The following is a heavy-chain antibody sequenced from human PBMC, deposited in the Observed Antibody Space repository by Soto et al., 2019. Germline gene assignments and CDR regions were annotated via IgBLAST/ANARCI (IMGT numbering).Heavy chain of an antibody. CDR2: IGATGDT. CDR3: AREATGKTGAAFDI. D-gene: IGHD1-1*01. V-gene: IGHV3-13*01. CDR1: GFTFSSFA. J-gene: IGHJ3*02. Sequence: EVQLVESGGGLVQPGGSLRLSCAASGFTFSSFAMHWVRQVTGKGLEWVSAIGATGDTYYPDSVKGRFTLSRENAKNSLFLQMNNLRVGDTAIYYCAREATGKTGAAFDIWGQGTIVTVSS.